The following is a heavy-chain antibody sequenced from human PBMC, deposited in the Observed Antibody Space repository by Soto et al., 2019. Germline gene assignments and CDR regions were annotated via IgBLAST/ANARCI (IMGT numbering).Heavy chain of an antibody. Sequence: PSETLSLTCTVSGGSISGYYWSWIRQPPGKGLEWIGYMYNTGSTNYNPSLKSRVTISVDTSKNQFSLKLSSVTAADTAVYYCARGGPRIAAAGKDYYYYGMDVWGQGTTVTVSS. J-gene: IGHJ6*02. CDR1: GGSISGYY. CDR2: MYNTGST. CDR3: ARGGPRIAAAGKDYYYYGMDV. D-gene: IGHD6-13*01. V-gene: IGHV4-59*01.